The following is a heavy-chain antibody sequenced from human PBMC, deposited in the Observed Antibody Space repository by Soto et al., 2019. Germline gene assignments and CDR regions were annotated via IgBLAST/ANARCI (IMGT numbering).Heavy chain of an antibody. CDR1: GDTFTGYY. CDR2: INPNSGGT. Sequence: GTSVKLSCEACGDTFTGYYMHWVRQAPGQGLEWMGWINPNSGGTNYAQKFQGWVTMTRDTSISTAYMELSRLRSDDTAVYYCARGTVVPAAMSVPHYYYMDVWGKGTTVTVSS. D-gene: IGHD2-2*01. CDR3: ARGTVVPAAMSVPHYYYMDV. J-gene: IGHJ6*03. V-gene: IGHV1-2*04.